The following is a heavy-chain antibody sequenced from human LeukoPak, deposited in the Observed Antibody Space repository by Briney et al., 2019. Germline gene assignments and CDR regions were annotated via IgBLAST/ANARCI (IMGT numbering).Heavy chain of an antibody. Sequence: SETLSLTCTVSGGSISSSSYYWGWIRQPPGKGLEWIGSIYYSGSTYYNPSLKSRVTISVDTSKNQFSLKLSSVTAADTAVCYCVRDRELTYWGQGTLVTVSS. CDR3: VRDRELTY. D-gene: IGHD1-26*01. CDR1: GGSISSSSYY. J-gene: IGHJ4*02. CDR2: IYYSGST. V-gene: IGHV4-39*07.